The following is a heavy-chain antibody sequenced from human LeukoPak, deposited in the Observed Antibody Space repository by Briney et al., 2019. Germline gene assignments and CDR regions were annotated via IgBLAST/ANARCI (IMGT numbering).Heavy chain of an antibody. Sequence: SETLSLTCTVSGGSISSSSYYWGWIRQPPGKGLEWIGSIYYSGSTYYNPSLKSRVTISVDTSKNQFSLKLSSVTAADTAVYYCARDSRLVLRNWFDPWGQGTLVTVSS. J-gene: IGHJ5*02. CDR1: GGSISSSSYY. D-gene: IGHD6-19*01. CDR3: ARDSRLVLRNWFDP. V-gene: IGHV4-39*07. CDR2: IYYSGST.